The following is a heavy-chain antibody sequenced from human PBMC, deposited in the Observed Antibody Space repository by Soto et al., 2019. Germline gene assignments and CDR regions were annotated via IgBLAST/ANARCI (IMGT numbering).Heavy chain of an antibody. CDR1: GYTFTSYG. D-gene: IGHD2-15*01. J-gene: IGHJ4*02. V-gene: IGHV1-8*01. CDR2: MNPNSGNT. Sequence: GASGKVSCKASGYTFTSYGINWVRQATGQGLEWMGWMNPNSGNTGYAQKFQGRVTMTRNTSISTAYMELSSLRSEDTAVYYCATGEVVAGFEYWGQGTLVTVSS. CDR3: ATGEVVAGFEY.